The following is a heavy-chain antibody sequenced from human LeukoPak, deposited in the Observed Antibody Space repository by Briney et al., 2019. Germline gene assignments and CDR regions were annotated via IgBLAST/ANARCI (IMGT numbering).Heavy chain of an antibody. Sequence: GGSLRLSCAASGFTFSSYSMNWVRQAPGKGLEWVSYISSSSSTIYYADSVKGRFTISRDNAKNSLYLQMNSLRAEDTAVYYCARSDGFDIWGQGIMVTVSS. CDR3: ARSDGFDI. CDR1: GFTFSSYS. CDR2: ISSSSSTI. V-gene: IGHV3-48*04. J-gene: IGHJ3*02.